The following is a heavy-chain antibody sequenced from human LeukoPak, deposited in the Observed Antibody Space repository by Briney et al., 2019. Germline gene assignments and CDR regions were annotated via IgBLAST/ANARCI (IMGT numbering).Heavy chain of an antibody. CDR3: AAQGGSGALRY. Sequence: GGSLRLSCAASGFTFSNTWMNWVRQAPGKGREWVGRIKRILDGRTIDYAAPVKGRLTVSRDDSTNTLYLQMSSLKTEDTAVYYCAAQGGSGALRYWGEGTLLPVSS. D-gene: IGHD4-17*01. V-gene: IGHV3-15*01. J-gene: IGHJ4*02. CDR1: GFTFSNTW. CDR2: IKRILDGRTI.